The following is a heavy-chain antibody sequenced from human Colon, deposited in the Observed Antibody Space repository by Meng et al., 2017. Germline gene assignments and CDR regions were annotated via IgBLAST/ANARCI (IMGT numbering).Heavy chain of an antibody. Sequence: GPPQGSALALVRPANPPPLTCTVSCASVRATTSAWSWIRQPPGKGLEWIGYGSTNHNPSLKSRVTISVDTSKNQFSLTLNSVTAADTAVYYCARDNWGSLDYWGQGTLVTVSS. CDR1: CASVRATTSA. D-gene: IGHD7-27*01. CDR2: GST. V-gene: IGHV4-61*01. J-gene: IGHJ4*02. CDR3: ARDNWGSLDY.